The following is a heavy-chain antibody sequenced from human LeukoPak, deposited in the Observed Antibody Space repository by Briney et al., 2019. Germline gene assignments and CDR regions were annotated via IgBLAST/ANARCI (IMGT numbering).Heavy chain of an antibody. J-gene: IGHJ4*02. CDR3: ARQGGSGWTSYYFDY. CDR1: GGTFSSYA. CDR2: IIPIFGTA. Sequence: SVKVSCKASGGTFSSYAISWVRQAPGQGLEWMGGIIPIFGTANYAQKFQGRVTITADESTSTVYMELSSLRSEDTAVYYCARQGGSGWTSYYFDYWGQGTLVTVSS. D-gene: IGHD6-19*01. V-gene: IGHV1-69*13.